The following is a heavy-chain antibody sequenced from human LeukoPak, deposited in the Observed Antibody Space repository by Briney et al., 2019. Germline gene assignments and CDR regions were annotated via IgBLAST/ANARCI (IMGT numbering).Heavy chain of an antibody. CDR1: GGTFSSYA. CDR3: AATSYGHY. V-gene: IGHV1-69*13. CDR2: IIPIFGTA. J-gene: IGHJ4*02. Sequence: SVKVSCKASGGTFSSYAISWVRQAPGQGLEWMGGIIPIFGTANYAQKFQGRVTITAGESTSTAYMELSSLRSEDTAVYYYAATSYGHYWGQGTLVTVSS. D-gene: IGHD1-26*01.